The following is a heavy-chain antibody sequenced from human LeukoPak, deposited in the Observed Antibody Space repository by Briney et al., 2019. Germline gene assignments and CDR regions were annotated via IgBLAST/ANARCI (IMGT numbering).Heavy chain of an antibody. CDR2: IYYSGST. CDR3: ARVMSIAGDNWFDP. D-gene: IGHD6-6*01. J-gene: IGHJ5*02. CDR1: GGSISSYY. Sequence: PSETLSLTCTVSGGSISSYYWSWIRQPPGKGLEWIGYIYYSGSTNYNPSLKSRVTISVDTSKNQFSLKLSSVTAADTAVYYCARVMSIAGDNWFDPWGQGTLVTVSS. V-gene: IGHV4-59*01.